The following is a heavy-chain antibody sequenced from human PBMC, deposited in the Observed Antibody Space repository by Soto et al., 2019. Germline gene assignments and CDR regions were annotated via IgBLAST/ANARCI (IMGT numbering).Heavy chain of an antibody. V-gene: IGHV3-30-3*01. CDR1: GLTFSSYA. D-gene: IGHD6-6*01. CDR2: ISYDGSNK. J-gene: IGHJ4*02. CDR3: AREGIYSSSGYFDY. Sequence: GGSLRLSCAASGLTFSSYAMHWVRQAPGKGLEWVAVISYDGSNKYYADSVKGRFTISRDNSKNTLYLQMNSLRAEDTAVYYCAREGIYSSSGYFDYWGQGTLVTVSS.